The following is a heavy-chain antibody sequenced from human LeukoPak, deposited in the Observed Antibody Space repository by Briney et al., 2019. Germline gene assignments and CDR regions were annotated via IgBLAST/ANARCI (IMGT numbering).Heavy chain of an antibody. V-gene: IGHV1-46*01. CDR3: ARAARDGYKNGPAFDI. Sequence: ASVKVSCKASGYTFTSYYMHWVRQAPGQGLEWMGIINPSGGSTSYAQKFQGRVTMTRNTSISTAYMELSSLRSEDTAVYYCARAARDGYKNGPAFDIWGQGTMVTVSS. D-gene: IGHD5-24*01. CDR2: INPSGGST. J-gene: IGHJ3*02. CDR1: GYTFTSYY.